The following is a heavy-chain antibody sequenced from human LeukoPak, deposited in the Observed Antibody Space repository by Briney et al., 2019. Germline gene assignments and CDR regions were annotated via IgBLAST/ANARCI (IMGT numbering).Heavy chain of an antibody. J-gene: IGHJ1*01. D-gene: IGHD2-2*01. CDR2: ISYDGSNK. CDR3: AKKLGTTEYFQH. CDR1: GFTFSSYG. V-gene: IGHV3-30*18. Sequence: GALRLSCAASGFTFSSYGMPWVRQAPGKGLEWVAVISYDGSNKYYADSVKGRFTISRDNSKNTLYLQMNSLRAEDTAVYYCAKKLGTTEYFQHWGQGTLVTVSS.